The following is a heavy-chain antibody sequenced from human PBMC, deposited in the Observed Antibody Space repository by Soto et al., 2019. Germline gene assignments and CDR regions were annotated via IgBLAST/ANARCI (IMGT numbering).Heavy chain of an antibody. CDR3: ARDRSGVYDFWSGYYPTYYYYGMDV. D-gene: IGHD3-3*01. CDR1: GYTFTGYD. V-gene: IGHV1-2*04. J-gene: IGHJ6*02. Sequence: GASVKVSCTASGYTFTGYDMHWVRQAPGQGLEGMGWINPNSGGTNYAQKFQGWVTMTRDTSISTAYMELSRLRSDDTAVYYCARDRSGVYDFWSGYYPTYYYYGMDVWGQGTTVTVSS. CDR2: INPNSGGT.